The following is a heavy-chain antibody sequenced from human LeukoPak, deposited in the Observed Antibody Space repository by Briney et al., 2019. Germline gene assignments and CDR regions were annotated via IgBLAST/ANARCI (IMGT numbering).Heavy chain of an antibody. CDR2: IYTSGST. J-gene: IGHJ4*02. V-gene: IGHV4-61*02. CDR3: ASQYYGSGSHLSSFDY. CDR1: GGSISSGFYY. D-gene: IGHD3-10*01. Sequence: PSETLSLTCTVSGGSISSGFYYWSWIRQPAGKGLEWIGRIYTSGSTNYNPSLNSRVTISVDTSKNQFSLKLTSVPAADTAVYYCASQYYGSGSHLSSFDYWGQGTLVTVSS.